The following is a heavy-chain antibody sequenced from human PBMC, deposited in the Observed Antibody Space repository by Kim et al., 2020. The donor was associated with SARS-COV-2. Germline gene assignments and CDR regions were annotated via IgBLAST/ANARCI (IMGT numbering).Heavy chain of an antibody. CDR2: INPSGGST. J-gene: IGHJ5*02. D-gene: IGHD1-26*01. Sequence: ASVKVSCKASGYTFTSYYMHWVRQAPGQGLEWMGIINPSGGSTSYAQKFQGRVTMTRDTSTSTVYMELSSLRSEDTAVYYCARANVAGSHLGGFDPWGQGTLVTVSS. CDR1: GYTFTSYY. V-gene: IGHV1-46*01. CDR3: ARANVAGSHLGGFDP.